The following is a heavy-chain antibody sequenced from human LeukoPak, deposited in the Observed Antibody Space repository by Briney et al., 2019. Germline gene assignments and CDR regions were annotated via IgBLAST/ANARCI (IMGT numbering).Heavy chain of an antibody. V-gene: IGHV3-23*01. CDR3: AKRGESSGYYLDY. CDR1: GFTFSNYA. J-gene: IGHJ4*02. CDR2: ISGSGGNT. Sequence: GGSLRLSCAASGFTFSNYAMSWVRQAPGRGLEGVSGISGSGGNTYYADSVKGRFTISRDNSKNTLYLQMNSLRAEDTAVYYCAKRGESSGYYLDYWGQGTLATVSS. D-gene: IGHD3-22*01.